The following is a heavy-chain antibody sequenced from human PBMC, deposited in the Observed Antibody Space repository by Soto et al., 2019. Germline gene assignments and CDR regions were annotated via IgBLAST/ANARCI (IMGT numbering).Heavy chain of an antibody. CDR1: GGSICSFY. J-gene: IGHJ4*01. V-gene: IGHV4-4*07. CDR3: ARAGYRYGWDY. Sequence: KTSETLSLTCTVSGGSICSFYWSWIRQPAGKGLEWIGRIYTTGSTDYNPSLKSRVTMSVDTSKNQFSLKLSSVTAADTAVYYCARAGYRYGWDYWGHGTLVTVSS. CDR2: IYTTGST. D-gene: IGHD6-19*01.